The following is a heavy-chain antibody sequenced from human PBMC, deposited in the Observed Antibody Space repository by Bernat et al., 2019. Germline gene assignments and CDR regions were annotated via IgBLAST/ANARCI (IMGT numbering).Heavy chain of an antibody. J-gene: IGHJ5*02. V-gene: IGHV4-59*08. CDR1: GGSISNYY. D-gene: IGHD1-26*01. CDR2: IHYSGST. CDR3: ARLNSGSYWVNWFDP. Sequence: VQLQESGPGLVKPSETLSLTCTVSGGSISNYYWSWIRQPPGKGLEWIGYIHYSGSTNYNPSLKSRVTISVDTSKNQFSLKLSSVIAADTAVYYCARLNSGSYWVNWFDPWGQGTLVTVSS.